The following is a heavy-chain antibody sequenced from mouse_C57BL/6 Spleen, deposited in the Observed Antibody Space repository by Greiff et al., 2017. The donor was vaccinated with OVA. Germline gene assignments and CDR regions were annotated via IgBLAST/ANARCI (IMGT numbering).Heavy chain of an antibody. CDR2: IWSGGNT. CDR3: AMWAD. J-gene: IGHJ3*01. Sequence: VKLMESGPGLLQPSQSLSITCTVSGFSLTSYGVHWVRQSPGTGLEWLGAIWSGGNTDYNAAFISRLSISKDNSKSQVFFKMNSLQADDTAIYYCAMWADWGQGTLVTVSA. V-gene: IGHV2-2*01. CDR1: GFSLTSYG.